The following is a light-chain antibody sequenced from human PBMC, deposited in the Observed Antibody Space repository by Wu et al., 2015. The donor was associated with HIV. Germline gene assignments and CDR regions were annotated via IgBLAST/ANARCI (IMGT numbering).Light chain of an antibody. CDR3: QQYNTYPLA. CDR1: QSISSY. V-gene: IGKV1-39*01. Sequence: DIQMTQSPSSLSASVGDRVTITCRASQSISSYLNWYQQKPGKAPNLLIYSASTLHSGVPSRFSGSGSGTDFTLTISCLQSEDFASYYCQQYNTYPLAFGGGTKVEIK. J-gene: IGKJ4*01. CDR2: SAS.